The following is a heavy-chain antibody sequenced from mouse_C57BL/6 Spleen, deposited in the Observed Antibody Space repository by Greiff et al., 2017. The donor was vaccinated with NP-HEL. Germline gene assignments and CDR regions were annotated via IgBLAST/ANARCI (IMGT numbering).Heavy chain of an antibody. Sequence: EVQLQQSGAELVKPGASVKLSCTASGFNIKDYYMHWVKQRTEQGLEWIGRIDPEDGDTKYAPKFQGKSTITADTSSNKAYLQLSSLTSADTAVYYCARSSYYYGSTYAMDYWGQGTSVTVSS. V-gene: IGHV14-2*01. J-gene: IGHJ4*01. D-gene: IGHD1-1*01. CDR2: IDPEDGDT. CDR1: GFNIKDYY. CDR3: ARSSYYYGSTYAMDY.